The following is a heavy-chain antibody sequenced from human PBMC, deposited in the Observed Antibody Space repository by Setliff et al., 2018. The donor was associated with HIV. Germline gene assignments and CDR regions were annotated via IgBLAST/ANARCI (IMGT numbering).Heavy chain of an antibody. CDR1: GFTFGDYG. D-gene: IGHD3-16*01. Sequence: PGGSLRLSCTASGFTFGDYGMTWFRQAPGKGLEWVGFIRGKGHGATTDYAASVKGRFTVSRDSSKSSVYLQMDSLKTEDTAVYYCGRVGGAAEPYYYFMDVWGKGTTVTVSS. V-gene: IGHV3-49*01. CDR3: GRVGGAAEPYYYFMDV. CDR2: IRGKGHGATT. J-gene: IGHJ6*03.